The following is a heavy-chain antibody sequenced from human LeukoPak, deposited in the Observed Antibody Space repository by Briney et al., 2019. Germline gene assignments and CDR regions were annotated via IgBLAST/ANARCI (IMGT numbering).Heavy chain of an antibody. D-gene: IGHD3-10*01. CDR3: ASSMVRGVITWVYFDY. CDR1: GGSVNSGNYY. J-gene: IGHJ4*02. V-gene: IGHV4-61*02. Sequence: SETLSLTCTVSGGSVNSGNYYWSWIRQPAGKGLEWIGRIYTSGTTNYNPSLKSRVTMSVDTSKNQFSLKLSSVTAADTAVYYCASSMVRGVITWVYFDYWGQGTLVTVSS. CDR2: IYTSGTT.